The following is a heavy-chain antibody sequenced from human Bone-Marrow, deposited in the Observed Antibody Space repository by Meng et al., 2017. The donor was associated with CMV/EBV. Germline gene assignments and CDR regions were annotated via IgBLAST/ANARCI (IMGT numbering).Heavy chain of an antibody. D-gene: IGHD6-13*01. V-gene: IGHV3-33*01. J-gene: IGHJ4*02. Sequence: GESLKISCAASGFSFSNYGMEWVRQAPGKGLEWVAVIYYDGRNKFYADSVKGRFTVSRDNSKNTLYLQMNSLRAEDTAVYYCARDLAAAGPFDYWGQGTLVTVSS. CDR2: IYYDGRNK. CDR3: ARDLAAAGPFDY. CDR1: GFSFSNYG.